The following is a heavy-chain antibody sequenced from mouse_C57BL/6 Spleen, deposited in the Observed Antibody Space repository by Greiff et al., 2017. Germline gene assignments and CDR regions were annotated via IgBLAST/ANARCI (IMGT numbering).Heavy chain of an antibody. CDR1: GYTFTEYT. J-gene: IGHJ3*01. D-gene: IGHD1-1*01. Sequence: QVQLKESGAELVKPGASVKLSCKASGYTFTEYTIHWVKQRSGQGLEWIGWFYPGSGSIKYNEKFKDKATLTADKSSSTVYMELSRWTSEDAAVDFCARDEDYGRFAYWGQGTLVTVSA. CDR3: ARDEDYGRFAY. CDR2: FYPGSGSI. V-gene: IGHV1-62-2*01.